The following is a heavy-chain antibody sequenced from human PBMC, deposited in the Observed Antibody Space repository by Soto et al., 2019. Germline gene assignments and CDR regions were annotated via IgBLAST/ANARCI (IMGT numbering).Heavy chain of an antibody. J-gene: IGHJ4*02. CDR1: GFIVGSNY. CDR2: IYSNGDT. D-gene: IGHD2-8*01. Sequence: EVQLVETGGGLIQPGGSLRLSCAASGFIVGSNYMTWVRQSPGKGLEWVSLIYSNGDTDYADSVKGRFSISRDNFKNTLYLQMNILRAADSAVYHGARKSDSSPVPEADGVWGRGTLVTVAS. CDR3: ARKSDSSPVPEADGV. V-gene: IGHV3-53*02.